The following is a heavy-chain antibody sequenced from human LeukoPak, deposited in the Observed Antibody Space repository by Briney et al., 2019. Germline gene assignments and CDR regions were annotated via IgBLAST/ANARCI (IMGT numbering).Heavy chain of an antibody. J-gene: IGHJ3*02. CDR3: ARESSSGGAFDI. V-gene: IGHV3-23*01. CDR2: ISGSGGST. CDR1: GFTFSSYW. Sequence: GSLRLSCAASGFTFSSYWMSWVRQAPGKGLEWVSAISGSGGSTYYADSVKGRFTISRDNSKNTLYLQMNSLRAEDTAVYYCARESSSGGAFDIWGQGTMVTVSS. D-gene: IGHD2-15*01.